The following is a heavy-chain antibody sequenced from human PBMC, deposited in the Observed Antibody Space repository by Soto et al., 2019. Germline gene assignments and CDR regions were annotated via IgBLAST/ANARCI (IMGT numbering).Heavy chain of an antibody. CDR2: ISSSSSYI. J-gene: IGHJ4*02. CDR1: GFTFSSYS. Sequence: GGSLRLSCAASGFTFSSYSMNWVRQAPGKGLEWVSSISSSSSYIYYADSVKGRFTISRDNAKNSLYLQMNSLRAEDAAVYYCAGDLGGGIAAPSYWGQGTLVTVSS. D-gene: IGHD6-13*01. CDR3: AGDLGGGIAAPSY. V-gene: IGHV3-21*01.